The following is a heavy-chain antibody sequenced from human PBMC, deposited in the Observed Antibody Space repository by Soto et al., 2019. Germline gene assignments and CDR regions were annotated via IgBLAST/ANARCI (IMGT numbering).Heavy chain of an antibody. Sequence: QVQLQESGPGLVKPSETLSLTCTVSGGSISGYYWSWIRQPPGMGLEWIGYIYYNGSTNYNPSLKSRVTISVDTSKNQFSLTLSSVTAADTAVYYCARTYYDFWSGYWRWFDPWGQGTLVTVSS. CDR1: GGSISGYY. D-gene: IGHD3-3*01. CDR3: ARTYYDFWSGYWRWFDP. J-gene: IGHJ5*02. V-gene: IGHV4-59*01. CDR2: IYYNGST.